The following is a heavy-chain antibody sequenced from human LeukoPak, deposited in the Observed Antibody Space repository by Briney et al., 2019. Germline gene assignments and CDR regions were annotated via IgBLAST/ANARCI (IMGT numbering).Heavy chain of an antibody. CDR1: GFTFSSSA. J-gene: IGHJ4*02. CDR2: ISGSDGST. V-gene: IGHV3-23*01. Sequence: GGSLRLSCAASGFTFSSSAMSWVRLAPGKGLEWVSGISGSDGSTYYADSVKGRFTISRDNSKNTLFLQMNSLRAEDTAVYYCANDSAKKYDDYWGQGTLVTVSS. CDR3: ANDSAKKYDDY. D-gene: IGHD2/OR15-2a*01.